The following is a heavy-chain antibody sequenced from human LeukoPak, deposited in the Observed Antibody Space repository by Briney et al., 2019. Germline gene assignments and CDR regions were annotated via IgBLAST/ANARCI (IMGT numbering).Heavy chain of an antibody. J-gene: IGHJ4*02. CDR1: VFTFSSYS. CDR2: ISSSSSYI. Sequence: GGSLRLSCAASVFTFSSYSMNWVRQAPGKGLEWVSSISSSSSYIYYADSVKGRFTISRDNAKNSLYLQMNSLRAEDTAVYYCARGGIAVARGVDYWGQGTLVTVSS. D-gene: IGHD6-19*01. CDR3: ARGGIAVARGVDY. V-gene: IGHV3-21*01.